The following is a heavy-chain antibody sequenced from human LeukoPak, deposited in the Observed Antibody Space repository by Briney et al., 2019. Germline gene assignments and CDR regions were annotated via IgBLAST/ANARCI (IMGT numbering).Heavy chain of an antibody. CDR2: IKPSGTET. Sequence: GGSLRISCAASGFTFSTYWMTWVRQAPGKGLEWVANIKPSGTETYYGDPVKGRFTISRDNAKNLLYLQMSSLRAEDTAVYSCGRFGDEAGIDNWGQGTLVTVSS. CDR1: GFTFSTYW. J-gene: IGHJ4*02. CDR3: GRFGDEAGIDN. V-gene: IGHV3-7*01. D-gene: IGHD3-10*01.